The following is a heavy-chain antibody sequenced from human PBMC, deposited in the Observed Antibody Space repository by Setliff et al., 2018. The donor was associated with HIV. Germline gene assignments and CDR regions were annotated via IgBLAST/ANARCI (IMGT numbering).Heavy chain of an antibody. V-gene: IGHV4-34*01. CDR1: GGSFSDYY. Sequence: SETLSLTCAVYGGSFSDYYWTWIRQSPGKGLEWIGEINHRGSTNYNPSLKSRVTVSVDTSKNQFSLKLGSVTAADTAVYYCARESPSSSWFYFDFWGQGTTVTVSS. CDR2: INHRGST. CDR3: ARESPSSSWFYFDF. J-gene: IGHJ4*03. D-gene: IGHD6-13*01.